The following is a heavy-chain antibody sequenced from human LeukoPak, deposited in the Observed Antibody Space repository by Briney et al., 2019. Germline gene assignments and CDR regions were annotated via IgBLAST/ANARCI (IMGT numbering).Heavy chain of an antibody. D-gene: IGHD4-17*01. CDR2: ISGSGGST. Sequence: GGYLRLSCAASGFTFSSYAMSWVRQAPGKGLEGVSAISGSGGSTYYADSVKGRFTISRDNSKNTLYLQMNSLRAEDTAVYYCAKCNHYVDAGGNYYYDMDVWGKGTTVTVSS. CDR3: AKCNHYVDAGGNYYYDMDV. V-gene: IGHV3-23*01. J-gene: IGHJ6*03. CDR1: GFTFSSYA.